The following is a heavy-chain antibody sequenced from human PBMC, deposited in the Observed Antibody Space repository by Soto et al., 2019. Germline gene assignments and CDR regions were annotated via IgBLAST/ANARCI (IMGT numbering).Heavy chain of an antibody. Sequence: GGSLRLSCAASGFTFSSYAMNWVRQAPGKGLEWVSTISGGGGTTSYADSVKGRFTISRDNSKNTLYLQMNRLRAEDTAVYYCAKSEQLRRGGPDSWGQGTLVTVSS. CDR3: AKSEQLRRGGPDS. V-gene: IGHV3-23*01. CDR2: ISGGGGTT. CDR1: GFTFSSYA. J-gene: IGHJ4*02. D-gene: IGHD6-6*01.